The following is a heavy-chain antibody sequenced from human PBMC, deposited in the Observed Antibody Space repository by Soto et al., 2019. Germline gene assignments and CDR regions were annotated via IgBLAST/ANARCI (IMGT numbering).Heavy chain of an antibody. CDR2: IYPGDSDT. D-gene: IGHD6-13*01. CDR1: GYSFTTYW. CDR3: ARQAAAGKYYYAMDV. J-gene: IGHJ6*02. V-gene: IGHV5-51*01. Sequence: PGESLKISCKGSGYSFTTYWIGWVRQMPGKGLEGMVIIYPGDSDTRYSPSFQGQVTISADKSINTIYLQWSSLKASDTAIYYCARQAAAGKYYYAMDVWGQGTTVTVSS.